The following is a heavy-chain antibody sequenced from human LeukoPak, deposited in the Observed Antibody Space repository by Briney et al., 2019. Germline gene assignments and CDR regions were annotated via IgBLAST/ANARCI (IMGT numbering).Heavy chain of an antibody. V-gene: IGHV3-9*01. D-gene: IGHD1-14*01. CDR3: AKRKSGLFDAFDI. CDR2: ISWNSGSI. J-gene: IGHJ3*02. CDR1: GFTFDDYA. Sequence: GRSLRLSCAASGFTFDDYAMRWVRQAPGKGLEWVSGISWNSGSIGYADSVKGRFTISRDKAKNSLYLQMNSLRAEDTALYYCAKRKSGLFDAFDIWGQGTMVTVSS.